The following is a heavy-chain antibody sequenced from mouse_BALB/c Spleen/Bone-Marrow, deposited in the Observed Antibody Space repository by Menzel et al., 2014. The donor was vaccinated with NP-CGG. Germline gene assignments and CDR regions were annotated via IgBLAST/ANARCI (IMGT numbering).Heavy chain of an antibody. J-gene: IGHJ3*01. CDR2: IDPANGNT. V-gene: IGHV14-3*02. CDR1: GFNIKDTY. D-gene: IGHD1-1*01. CDR3: AFYYYGSSLFAY. Sequence: EVKVVESGAELVKPGASVKLSCTASGFNIKDTYMHWVKQRPEQGLEWIGRIDPANGNTKYDPKFQGKATITAVTSSNTAYLQLSSLTSEDTAVYYCAFYYYGSSLFAYWGQGTLVTVSA.